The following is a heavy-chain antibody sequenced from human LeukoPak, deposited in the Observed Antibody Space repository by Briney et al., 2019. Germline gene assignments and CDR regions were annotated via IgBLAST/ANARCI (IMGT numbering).Heavy chain of an antibody. V-gene: IGHV3-48*03. CDR1: GFTFSRYE. Sequence: PGGSLRLSCAVSGFTFSRYEMSWIRQAPGKGLEWISYINPSGTTMYYVDSVKGRFIISRDNAKDSLYLQMNSLRVEDTAVYYCARDPRGPDYWGQGTLVTVSS. CDR2: INPSGTTM. CDR3: ARDPRGPDY. J-gene: IGHJ4*02.